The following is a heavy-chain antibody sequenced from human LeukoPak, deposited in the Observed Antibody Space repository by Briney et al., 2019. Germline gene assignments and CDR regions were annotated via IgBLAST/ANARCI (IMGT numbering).Heavy chain of an antibody. CDR2: ISYDGSNK. D-gene: IGHD3-10*01. CDR1: GFTFSSYA. V-gene: IGHV3-30*04. CDR3: AKPYYYGSGSQKLPNFDY. Sequence: GGSLRLSCAASGFTFSSYAMHWVRQAPGKGLEWVAVISYDGSNKYYADSVKGRFTISRDNSKNTLYLQMNSLRAEDTAVYYCAKPYYYGSGSQKLPNFDYWGQGTLVTVSS. J-gene: IGHJ4*02.